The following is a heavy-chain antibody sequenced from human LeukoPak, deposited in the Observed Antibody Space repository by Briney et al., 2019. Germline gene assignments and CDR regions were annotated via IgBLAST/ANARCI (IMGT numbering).Heavy chain of an antibody. CDR1: GYSISSGYH. D-gene: IGHD3-9*01. J-gene: IGHJ1*01. Sequence: SETLSLTCAVSGYSISSGYHWGWIRQPPGKGLEWIGSIYHSGSTYYNPSLKSRVTISVDTSKNQFSLKLSSVTAADTAVYYCARHQLRSFDWGQGTLVTVSS. CDR2: IYHSGST. V-gene: IGHV4-38-2*01. CDR3: ARHQLRSFD.